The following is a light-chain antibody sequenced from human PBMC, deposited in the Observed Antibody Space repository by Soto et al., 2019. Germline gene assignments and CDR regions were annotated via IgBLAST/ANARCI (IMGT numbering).Light chain of an antibody. CDR1: QGISNY. J-gene: IGKJ4*01. V-gene: IGKV1-27*01. CDR3: QKYNSALT. CDR2: AAS. Sequence: DILMTQSPSSLSASVGDRVTITCRASQGISNYLAWYQQKPGKVPKLLIYAASTLQSGVPSRFSGSGSGTDFTLTIRSLQHEDVSTYYCQKYNSALTFGGGTKVEIK.